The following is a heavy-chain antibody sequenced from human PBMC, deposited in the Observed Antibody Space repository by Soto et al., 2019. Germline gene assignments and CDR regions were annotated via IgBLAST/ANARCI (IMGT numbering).Heavy chain of an antibody. Sequence: PSETLSLTCTVSGGSISSYYWSWIRQPPGKGLEWIGYIYYSGSTNYNPSLKSRVTISVDTSKNQFSLKLSSVTAADTAVYYCARVLGSWVTTYYYYYYYMDVWGKGTTVTVS. CDR2: IYYSGST. J-gene: IGHJ6*03. CDR3: ARVLGSWVTTYYYYYYYMDV. V-gene: IGHV4-59*01. D-gene: IGHD6-13*01. CDR1: GGSISSYY.